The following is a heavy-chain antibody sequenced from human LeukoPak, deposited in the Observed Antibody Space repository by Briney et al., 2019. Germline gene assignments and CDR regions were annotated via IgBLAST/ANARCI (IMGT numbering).Heavy chain of an antibody. J-gene: IGHJ5*02. D-gene: IGHD3-9*01. CDR2: INHSGRT. CDR1: GGSLSGYY. CDR3: ARDILTGSSFDP. Sequence: PSETLSLTCAVYGGSLSGYYWSWIRQPPGKGLGWIGEINHSGRTNYTPSLKSRVTISVDTSKNQSSLKLSSVTAADTAEYYCARDILTGSSFDPWGQGTLVTVSS. V-gene: IGHV4-34*01.